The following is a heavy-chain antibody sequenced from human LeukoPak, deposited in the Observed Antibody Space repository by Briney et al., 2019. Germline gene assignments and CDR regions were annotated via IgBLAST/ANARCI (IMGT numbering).Heavy chain of an antibody. V-gene: IGHV3-7*01. J-gene: IGHJ4*02. CDR1: GFTFSSYW. CDR2: IKQDGSEK. CDR3: ARDLSDYYDSSGYYYLSY. Sequence: GGSLRLSCAASGFTFSSYWMSWVRQAPGKGLEWVANIKQDGSEKYYVDSVKGRFTISRDNAKNSLYLQMNSLRAGDTAVYYCARDLSDYYDSSGYYYLSYWGQGTLVTVSS. D-gene: IGHD3-22*01.